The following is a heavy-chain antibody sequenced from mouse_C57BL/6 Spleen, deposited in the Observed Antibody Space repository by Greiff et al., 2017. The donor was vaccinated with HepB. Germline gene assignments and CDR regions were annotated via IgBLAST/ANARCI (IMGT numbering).Heavy chain of an antibody. CDR3: ARNPDYGSSQAWFAY. CDR2: VYPYNGGT. V-gene: IGHV1-36*01. Sequence: EVQLQQSGPVLVKPGPSVKISCKASGFTFTDYYMHWVKQSHGKSLEWIGLVYPYNGGTSYNQKFKGKATLTVDTSSSTAYMELNSLTSEDSAVYYCARNPDYGSSQAWFAYWGQGTLVTVSA. CDR1: GFTFTDYY. D-gene: IGHD1-1*01. J-gene: IGHJ3*01.